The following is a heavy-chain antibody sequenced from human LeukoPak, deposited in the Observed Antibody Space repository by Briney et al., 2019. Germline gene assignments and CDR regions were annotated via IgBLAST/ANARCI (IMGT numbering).Heavy chain of an antibody. CDR1: GFTFRTYW. J-gene: IGHJ4*02. CDR3: ARDNAYMFDF. CDR2: IGGDGSNT. Sequence: GGSLRLSCGASGFTFRTYWMHWVRQAPGKGLVWVSRIGGDGSNTTYADSVRGRFAVARDNAKNTLYLEMNRLRADDTAIYYCARDNAYMFDFWGQGTQVTVSS. V-gene: IGHV3-74*01. D-gene: IGHD3/OR15-3a*01.